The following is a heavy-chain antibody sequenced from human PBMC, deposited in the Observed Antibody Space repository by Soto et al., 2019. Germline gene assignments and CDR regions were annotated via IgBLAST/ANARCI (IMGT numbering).Heavy chain of an antibody. CDR3: AGRYCPNGVCYTNYYYYIDV. CDR1: GFTFSTYA. D-gene: IGHD2-8*01. V-gene: IGHV3-23*01. CDR2: LTPSGGNT. J-gene: IGHJ6*03. Sequence: EVQLLDSGGGLVQPGGSLRLSCGASGFTFSTYAMTWVRQAPGKGLEWVSTLTPSGGNTYYADSVQGRFTISRDNSMNTLYLQMNSLRAEDTAVYYCAGRYCPNGVCYTNYYYYIDVWGEGTTVTVSS.